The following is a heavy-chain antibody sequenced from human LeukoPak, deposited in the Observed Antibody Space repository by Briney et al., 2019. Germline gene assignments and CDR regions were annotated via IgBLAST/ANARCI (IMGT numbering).Heavy chain of an antibody. CDR2: IRFDESRT. V-gene: IGHV3-30*02. Sequence: GGSLRLSCAASGFTFSNYGMHWVRQAPGKGLEGVAFIRFDESRTFYGDSVKGRFITSRDNSENSLFLHMHSLRPEDTAVYYCAKALVLTVAGTYYVDHWGQGTLVTVSS. J-gene: IGHJ4*02. D-gene: IGHD6-19*01. CDR3: AKALVLTVAGTYYVDH. CDR1: GFTFSNYG.